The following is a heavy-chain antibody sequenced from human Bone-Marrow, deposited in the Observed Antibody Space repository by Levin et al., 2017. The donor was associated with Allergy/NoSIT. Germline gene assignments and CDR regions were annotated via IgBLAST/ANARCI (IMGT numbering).Heavy chain of an antibody. D-gene: IGHD4-17*01. CDR3: ARERLGDFYYFDY. V-gene: IGHV4-4*01. CDR1: GGSISSRNW. J-gene: IGHJ4*02. CDR2: IYHSGST. Sequence: SCAVSGGSISSRNWWSWVRQSPGKGLEWIGEIYHSGSTRYNPSLKSRVTISVDRSKNQFSLNLNSVTAADTAIYFCARERLGDFYYFDYWGQGTLVTVSS.